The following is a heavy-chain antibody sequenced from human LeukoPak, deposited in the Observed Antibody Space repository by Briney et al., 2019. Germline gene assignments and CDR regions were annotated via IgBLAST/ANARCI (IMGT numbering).Heavy chain of an antibody. D-gene: IGHD6-13*01. V-gene: IGHV4-61*02. J-gene: IGHJ6*03. Sequence: SETLSLTCTVSGGPISSGSYYWSWIRQPAGKGLEWIGRIYTSGSTNYNPSLKSRVTMSVDTSKNQFSLKLSSVTAADTAVYYCARSSSSLHYYYYMDVWGKGTTVTVSS. CDR3: ARSSSSLHYYYYMDV. CDR2: IYTSGST. CDR1: GGPISSGSYY.